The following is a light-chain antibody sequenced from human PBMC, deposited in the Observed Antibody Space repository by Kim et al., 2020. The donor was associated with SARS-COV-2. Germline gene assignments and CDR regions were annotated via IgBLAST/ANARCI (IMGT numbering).Light chain of an antibody. CDR2: DAS. J-gene: IGKJ1*01. CDR1: QSGNNY. V-gene: IGKV3-11*01. CDR3: QHRSPWLT. Sequence: SLSPGDRATLTCRASQSGNNYLAGYQQKPGQAPRLLIYDASSRATGVPARFSGSASGTDFTLVISSLEPEDFAVYYCQHRSPWLTFGQGTKVDIK.